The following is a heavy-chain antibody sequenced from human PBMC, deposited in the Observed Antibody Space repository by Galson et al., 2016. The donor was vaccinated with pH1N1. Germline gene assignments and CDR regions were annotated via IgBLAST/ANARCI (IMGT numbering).Heavy chain of an antibody. D-gene: IGHD3-10*01. CDR1: GFTFSSYS. CDR3: ARGLGLWFGELSDPTWDY. CDR2: ISSSSSYV. Sequence: SLRLSCAASGFTFSSYSMNWVRQAPGKGLEWVSSISSSSSYVDYADSVKGRFTISRDNAKNSLYLQMNSLRAADTAVYYCARGLGLWFGELSDPTWDYWGQGTLVTVSS. J-gene: IGHJ4*02. V-gene: IGHV3-21*01.